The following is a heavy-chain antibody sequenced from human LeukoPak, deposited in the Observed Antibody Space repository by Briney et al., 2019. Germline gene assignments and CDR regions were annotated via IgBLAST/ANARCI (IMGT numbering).Heavy chain of an antibody. V-gene: IGHV1-69*13. D-gene: IGHD6-19*01. CDR1: GGTFSSYA. CDR2: IIPIFGTA. Sequence: SVKVSCKASGGTFSSYAISWVRQAPGQGLEWMGGIIPIFGTANYAQKFQGRVTITADESTSTAYMELSRLRSDDTAVYYCARRLAGGYFDYWGQGTLVTVSS. CDR3: ARRLAGGYFDY. J-gene: IGHJ4*02.